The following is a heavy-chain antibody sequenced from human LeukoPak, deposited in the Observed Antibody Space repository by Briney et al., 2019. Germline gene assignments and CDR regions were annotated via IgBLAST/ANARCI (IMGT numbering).Heavy chain of an antibody. CDR2: ISSSSSTL. J-gene: IGHJ3*01. V-gene: IGHV3-48*02. Sequence: QPGGSRRLSCAASGFTFSSYSMSWVRQAPGNGLEWVAYISSSSSTLHYADPVKGRFTIYRDNAKNSLYLQMNSLRDEDTAVYYCARDGRPFDLWGQGTMVTVSS. CDR3: ARDGRPFDL. CDR1: GFTFSSYS.